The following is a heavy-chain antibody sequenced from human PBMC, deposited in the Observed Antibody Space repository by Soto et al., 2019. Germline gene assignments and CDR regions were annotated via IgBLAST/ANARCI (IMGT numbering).Heavy chain of an antibody. CDR2: ISPSGTT. CDR1: SGSLSGYY. V-gene: IGHV4-34*01. D-gene: IGHD6-6*01. CDR3: ARAPKVSGSAQTRPDF. J-gene: IGHJ4*02. Sequence: LSLTCSLYSGSLSGYYWSWIRQPPGKGLEWIEEISPSGTTNYSPSLKSRVSISVDTSKNQFSLNLTSLTAADTAVYYCARAPKVSGSAQTRPDFWGQGSLVTVSS.